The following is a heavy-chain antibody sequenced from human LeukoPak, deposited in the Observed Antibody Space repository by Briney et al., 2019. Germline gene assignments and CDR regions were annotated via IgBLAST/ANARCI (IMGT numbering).Heavy chain of an antibody. CDR1: GFTFSNAW. CDR3: TTDTKYDFWSGYYTYYYYMDV. D-gene: IGHD3-3*01. Sequence: GGSLRLSCAASGFTFSNAWMSCVRQAPGKGLEWVVRIKSKTDGGTTDDAAPVKCRFTISRDDSKKTLDLQMNSLKTEDTAVYYCTTDTKYDFWSGYYTYYYYMDVWGKGTTVTVSS. CDR2: IKSKTDGGTT. V-gene: IGHV3-15*01. J-gene: IGHJ6*03.